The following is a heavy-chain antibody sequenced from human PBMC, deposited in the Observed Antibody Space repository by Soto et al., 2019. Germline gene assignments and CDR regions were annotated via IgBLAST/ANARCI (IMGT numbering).Heavy chain of an antibody. V-gene: IGHV3-15*01. CDR1: GFTFSNAW. CDR2: IKSKTDGGTT. J-gene: IGHJ6*03. D-gene: IGHD3-3*01. Sequence: GGSLRLSCAASGFTFSNAWMSWVRQAPGKGPEWVGRIKSKTDGGTTDYAAPVKGRFTISRDDSKNTLYLQMNSLKTEDTAVYYCTTSLFPATIFGVVIPQYYYYYYMDVWGKGTTVTVSS. CDR3: TTSLFPATIFGVVIPQYYYYYYMDV.